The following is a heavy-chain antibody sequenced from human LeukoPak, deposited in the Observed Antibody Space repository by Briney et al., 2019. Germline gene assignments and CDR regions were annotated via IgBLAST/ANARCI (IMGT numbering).Heavy chain of an antibody. Sequence: GGSLRLSCAASGFTFSSYSMNWVRQAPGKGLEWVSSISSSSSYINYADSVKGRFTISRDNAKNSLYLQMNSLRAEDTAVYYCARAGGSTIVVAYYYYYMDVWGKGTTVTVSS. D-gene: IGHD3-22*01. CDR3: ARAGGSTIVVAYYYYYMDV. J-gene: IGHJ6*03. CDR1: GFTFSSYS. CDR2: ISSSSSYI. V-gene: IGHV3-21*01.